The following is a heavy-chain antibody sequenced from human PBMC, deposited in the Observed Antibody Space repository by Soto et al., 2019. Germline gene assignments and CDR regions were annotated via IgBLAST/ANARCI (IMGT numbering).Heavy chain of an antibody. CDR2: INPNSGGT. CDR1: GYSFTGYY. Sequence: ASVKVSCKTSGYSFTGYYMHWVRHAPGQGLEWMGWINPNSGGTNYAEKFQGRVTMTRDTSISTAYMELSRLRSDDTAVYYCARGSSRHAFDIWGQGTMVTVSS. V-gene: IGHV1-2*02. D-gene: IGHD6-13*01. J-gene: IGHJ3*02. CDR3: ARGSSRHAFDI.